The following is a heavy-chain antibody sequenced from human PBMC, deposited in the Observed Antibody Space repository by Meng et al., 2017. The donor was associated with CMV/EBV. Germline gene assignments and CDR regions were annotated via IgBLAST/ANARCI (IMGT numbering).Heavy chain of an antibody. D-gene: IGHD4-11*01. Sequence: GESLKISCAASGFTFSSYAMSWVRQAPGKGLEWVSAISGSGGSTYYADSVKGRFTITRDNSKNTLYLQMNSLRAEDTAVYYCAKGTADYSPGMDVWGQGTTVTVSS. CDR3: AKGTADYSPGMDV. CDR2: ISGSGGST. V-gene: IGHV3-23*01. CDR1: GFTFSSYA. J-gene: IGHJ6*02.